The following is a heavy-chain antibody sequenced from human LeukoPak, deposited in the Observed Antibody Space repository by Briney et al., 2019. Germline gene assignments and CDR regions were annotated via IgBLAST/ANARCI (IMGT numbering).Heavy chain of an antibody. CDR1: GFTFSSYD. Sequence: PGGSLRLSCAASGFTFSSYDMHWVRQATGKGLEWVSAIGTAGDTYYPGSVKGRFTIPRENAKNSLYLQMNSLRAGDTAVYYCARGLGRNYVLSYYGMDVWGQGTTVTVSS. V-gene: IGHV3-13*01. CDR3: ARGLGRNYVLSYYGMDV. J-gene: IGHJ6*02. CDR2: IGTAGDT. D-gene: IGHD1-7*01.